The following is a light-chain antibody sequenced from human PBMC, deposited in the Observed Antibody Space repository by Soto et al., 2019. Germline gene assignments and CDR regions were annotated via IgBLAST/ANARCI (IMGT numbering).Light chain of an antibody. CDR1: QGISNW. CDR3: QQTNTFLPLT. CDR2: GAS. J-gene: IGKJ4*01. Sequence: DIQMTQSPSSVSASVGDRVTITCRASQGISNWLAWYQQQPGKAPKLLIYGASSLQSGVPSRFSGGGSGTHFTLIISRLQPEEFASYYWQQTNTFLPLTFGGGTKVEI. V-gene: IGKV1-12*01.